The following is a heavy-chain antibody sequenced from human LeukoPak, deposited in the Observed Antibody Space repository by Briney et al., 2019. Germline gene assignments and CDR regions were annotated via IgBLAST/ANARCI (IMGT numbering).Heavy chain of an antibody. D-gene: IGHD3-16*01. J-gene: IGHJ5*02. V-gene: IGHV5-51*01. CDR1: GDGFDDYW. CDR2: IHPSSSLT. CDR3: ARRAQLARLVVDWFDP. Sequence: GESLQISCRVSGDGFDDYWIGWVRHMSGEGLQWVAIIHPSSSLTHYSPSFQGRVSISADRAITTAYLQWNSLRTSDTAMYFCARRAQLARLVVDWFDPWGQGTLVTVSS.